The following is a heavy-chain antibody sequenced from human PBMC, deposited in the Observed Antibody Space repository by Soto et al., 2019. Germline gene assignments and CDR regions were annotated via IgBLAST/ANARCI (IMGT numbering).Heavy chain of an antibody. CDR3: ARGPFRPSGMDV. CDR2: TIPAPGKT. J-gene: IGHJ6*02. Sequence: QVQMMQSGAEIKKPGASVKVSCKTSGDNFKKYVFTWVRQPPGQGLEWMGETIPAPGKTHYIEKFQGRVTITGDDATRPVYIEVRDLTSDDAAIYYCARGPFRPSGMDVWGQGTTVTVSS. CDR1: GDNFKKYV. V-gene: IGHV1-69*01.